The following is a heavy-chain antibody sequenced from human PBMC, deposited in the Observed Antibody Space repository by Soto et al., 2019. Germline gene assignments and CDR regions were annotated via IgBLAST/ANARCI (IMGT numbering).Heavy chain of an antibody. V-gene: IGHV3-48*03. Sequence: EVQLVESGGGLVQPGGSLRLSCAASGFTFSHYEMNWVRQAPGKGLEWVSDISSSGSTIYYADCVKGRFTISRDNAKNSLYLQMNRLSPEETAVSYCARGSLWLDGYVWGGYGPYYAFDFWGQGTMVTVSS. J-gene: IGHJ3*01. CDR2: ISSSGSTI. CDR3: ARGSLWLDGYVWGGYGPYYAFDF. CDR1: GFTFSHYE. D-gene: IGHD3-16*01.